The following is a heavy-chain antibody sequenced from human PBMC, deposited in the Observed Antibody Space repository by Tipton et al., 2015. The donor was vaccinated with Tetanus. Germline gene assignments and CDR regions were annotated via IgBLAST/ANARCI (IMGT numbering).Heavy chain of an antibody. J-gene: IGHJ4*02. CDR2: IKSKTDGGTI. V-gene: IGHV3-15*01. CDR1: GFTFSNAW. D-gene: IGHD3-16*01. Sequence: SLRLSCAASGFTSGFTFSNAWMSWVRQAPGKGLEWVGRIKSKTDGGTIDYAAPVKGRFTLSRDDSKDTLYLQMSDLQTEDAAVYYCTTSGPGDFGGDYWGQGTLVAVSS. CDR3: TTSGPGDFGGDY.